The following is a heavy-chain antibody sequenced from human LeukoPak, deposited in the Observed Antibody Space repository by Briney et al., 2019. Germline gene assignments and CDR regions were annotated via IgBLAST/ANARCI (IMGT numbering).Heavy chain of an antibody. CDR3: AKPYITMVRGAVDY. J-gene: IGHJ4*02. CDR1: GFTFRDYG. Sequence: GGSLRLSCAASGFTFRDYGMSWVRQAPGKGLEWVSALTGSGGTTYYADSVKGRFTISRDNSKNTLYLQMNSLTAEDTAVYYCAKPYITMVRGAVDYWGQGTLVTVSS. D-gene: IGHD3-10*01. CDR2: LTGSGGTT. V-gene: IGHV3-23*01.